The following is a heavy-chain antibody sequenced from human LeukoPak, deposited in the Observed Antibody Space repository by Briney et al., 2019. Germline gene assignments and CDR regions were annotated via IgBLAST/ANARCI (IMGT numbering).Heavy chain of an antibody. CDR2: SSSSGSYI. V-gene: IGHV3-21*01. D-gene: IGHD3-3*02. Sequence: GGSLRLSCAASGFTFSSYSMNWVRQAPGKGLEWVSSSSSSGSYIYYADSVKGRFTISRDNAKNSLYLQMNSLRAEDTAVYYCAREGAVLEWLFTFDPWGQGTLVTVSS. CDR1: GFTFSSYS. CDR3: AREGAVLEWLFTFDP. J-gene: IGHJ5*02.